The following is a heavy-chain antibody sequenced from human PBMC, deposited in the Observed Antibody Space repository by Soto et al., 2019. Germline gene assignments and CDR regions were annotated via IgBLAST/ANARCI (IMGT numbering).Heavy chain of an antibody. Sequence: PSETLSLTCAVYGGSFSGYYWSWIRQPPGKGLEWIGEINHSGSTNYNPSLKSRVTISVDTSKNQFSLKLSSVTAADTAVYYCARTWYYYGSGSYYTFDYWGQVTLVTVSS. CDR3: ARTWYYYGSGSYYTFDY. J-gene: IGHJ4*02. V-gene: IGHV4-34*01. CDR1: GGSFSGYY. D-gene: IGHD3-10*01. CDR2: INHSGST.